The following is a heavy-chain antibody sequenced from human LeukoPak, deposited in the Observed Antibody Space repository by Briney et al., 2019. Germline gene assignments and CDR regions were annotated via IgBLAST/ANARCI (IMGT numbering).Heavy chain of an antibody. J-gene: IGHJ4*02. Sequence: SVKVSCKASGGTFSSYAISWVRQAPGQGLEWMGGIIPIFGTANYAQKFQGRVTITADESTSTAYMELSSLRSEDTAVYYCARDFRAAVYFDYWGQGTLVTVSS. CDR2: IIPIFGTA. CDR1: GGTFSSYA. V-gene: IGHV1-69*13. CDR3: ARDFRAAVYFDY.